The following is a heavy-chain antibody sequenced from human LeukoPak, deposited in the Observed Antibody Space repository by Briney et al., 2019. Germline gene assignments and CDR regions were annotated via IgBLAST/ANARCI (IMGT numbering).Heavy chain of an antibody. D-gene: IGHD5-18*01. CDR2: KNPNSGNT. V-gene: IGHV1-8*03. Sequence: ASVKVSCKASGYTFSNYDNIWVRQAPGQGLEGMGWKNPNSGNTGYAQKFQGRVTITRNASISTAYMELSSLRSEDTAVYYCARGARGGYNYGEYYYYMDVWGKGTTVTVSS. CDR3: ARGARGGYNYGEYYYYMDV. J-gene: IGHJ6*03. CDR1: GYTFSNYD.